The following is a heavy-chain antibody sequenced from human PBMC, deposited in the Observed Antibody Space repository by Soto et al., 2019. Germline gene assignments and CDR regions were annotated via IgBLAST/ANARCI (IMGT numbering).Heavy chain of an antibody. CDR2: ISSSSSYI. D-gene: IGHD4-17*01. CDR1: GFTFSSYS. Sequence: GGSLRLSCAASGFTFSSYSMNWVRQAPGKGLEWVSSISSSSSYIYYADSVKGRFTISRDNAKNSLYLQMNSLRAEDTAVYYCASAEHDYGDYPWFDPWGQGTLVTVSS. V-gene: IGHV3-21*01. J-gene: IGHJ5*02. CDR3: ASAEHDYGDYPWFDP.